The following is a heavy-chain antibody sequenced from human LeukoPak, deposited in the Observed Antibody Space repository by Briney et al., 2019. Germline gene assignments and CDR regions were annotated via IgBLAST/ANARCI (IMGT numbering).Heavy chain of an antibody. V-gene: IGHV4-59*08. CDR1: GGSISSYY. D-gene: IGHD6-19*01. CDR3: ARRERIAVAGTGNWFDP. Sequence: SETLSLTCTVSGGSISSYYWSWIRQPPGKGLEWIGYIYYSGSTNYNPSLKSRVTISVDTSKNQFSLKLSSVTAADTAVYYCARRERIAVAGTGNWFDPWGQGTLVTVSS. CDR2: IYYSGST. J-gene: IGHJ5*02.